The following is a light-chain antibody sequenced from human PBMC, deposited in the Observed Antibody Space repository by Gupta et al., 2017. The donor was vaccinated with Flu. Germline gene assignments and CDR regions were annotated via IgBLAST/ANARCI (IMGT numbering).Light chain of an antibody. Sequence: DTLSLSPGERATLSCRASRGVSSNFLAWYQQKPGQAPRLLMSEASYRATGVPDRFSGSGSGTDFTLTISRLEPEDVAVYYCQLVGYIPFAFGHGTIVDI. CDR2: EAS. J-gene: IGKJ3*01. V-gene: IGKV3-20*01. CDR3: QLVGYIPFA. CDR1: RGVSSNF.